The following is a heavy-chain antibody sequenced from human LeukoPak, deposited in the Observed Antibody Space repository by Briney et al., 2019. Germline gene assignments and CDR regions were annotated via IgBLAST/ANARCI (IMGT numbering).Heavy chain of an antibody. J-gene: IGHJ3*02. CDR2: ISGSGGST. D-gene: IGHD3-3*01. CDR1: GFTFSSYA. CDR3: AKDRGDDYDFWSGYLIRSAVVFDI. V-gene: IGHV3-23*01. Sequence: GGSLRLSCAASGFTFSSYAMSWVRQAPGKGLEWVSAISGSGGSTYYADSVKGRFTISRDNSKNTLYLQMNSLRAEDTAVYYCAKDRGDDYDFWSGYLIRSAVVFDIGGKGTMVTVSS.